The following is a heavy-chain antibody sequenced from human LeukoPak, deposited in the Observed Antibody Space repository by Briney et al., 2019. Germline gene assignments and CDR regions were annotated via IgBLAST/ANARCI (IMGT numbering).Heavy chain of an antibody. CDR1: GFTFSTYT. J-gene: IGHJ4*02. D-gene: IGHD3-9*01. CDR2: VSYDASNT. V-gene: IGHV3-30-3*01. Sequence: GRSLRLSCAASGFTFSTYTMHWVRQAPGKGLEWVAVVSYDASNTYYADFVKGRFTISRDNSKNTLYLQINNLRTEDTAVYYCARGPAEALRLYDYTFDSWGQGILVTVSS. CDR3: ARGPAEALRLYDYTFDS.